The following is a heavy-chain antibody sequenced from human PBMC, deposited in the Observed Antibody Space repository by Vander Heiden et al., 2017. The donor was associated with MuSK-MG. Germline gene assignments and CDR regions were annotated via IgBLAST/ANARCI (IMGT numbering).Heavy chain of an antibody. D-gene: IGHD6-25*01. J-gene: IGHJ4*02. V-gene: IGHV3-21*01. Sequence: EVQLVESGGGLVKPGGSLRLSCAASGFTFSSDSMNWFRQAPGKGLEWVSVISSSSSKIYDEDSGKGRFTISRENAKNALYLQMNSMRGEETAVYFCARDEARASRPLGGFWGQGTMVTVSS. CDR1: GFTFSSDS. CDR2: ISSSSSKI. CDR3: ARDEARASRPLGGF.